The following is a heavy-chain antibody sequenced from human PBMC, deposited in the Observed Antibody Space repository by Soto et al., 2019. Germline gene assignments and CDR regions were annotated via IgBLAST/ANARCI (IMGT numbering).Heavy chain of an antibody. J-gene: IGHJ6*02. CDR1: GFTFSSYG. V-gene: IGHV3-30*18. CDR3: AKDYFSMERHTAMALVLIDYGMDV. CDR2: ISYDGSNK. Sequence: PGGSLRLSCAASGFTFSSYGMHWVRQAPGKGLEWVAVISYDGSNKYYADSVKGRFTISRDNSKNTLYLQMNSLRAEDTAVYYCAKDYFSMERHTAMALVLIDYGMDVWGQGTTVTVSS. D-gene: IGHD5-18*01.